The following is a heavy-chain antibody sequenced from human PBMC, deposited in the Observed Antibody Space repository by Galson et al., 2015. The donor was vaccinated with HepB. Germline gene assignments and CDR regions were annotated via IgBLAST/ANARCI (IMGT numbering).Heavy chain of an antibody. CDR1: GYTFTGYY. J-gene: IGHJ3*02. V-gene: IGHV1-2*06. D-gene: IGHD2-2*01. Sequence: SVKVSCKASGYTFTGYYMHWVRQAPGQGLEWMGRINPNGGGTNYAQKFQGRVTMTRDTSISTAYMELSRLGSDDTAVYYCARDLRSCSSTSCYAFDIWGQGTMVTVSS. CDR3: ARDLRSCSSTSCYAFDI. CDR2: INPNGGGT.